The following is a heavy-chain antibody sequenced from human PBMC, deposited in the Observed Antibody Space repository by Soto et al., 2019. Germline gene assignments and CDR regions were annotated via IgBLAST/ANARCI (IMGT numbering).Heavy chain of an antibody. J-gene: IGHJ4*02. Sequence: GESLKISCKGFGYRFTSYWIGWVRQMPGRGLEWMGIFYPGDSDTRYSPSFQGQVTISVAKSISTAYLQWSSLKASDTAIYYCAISSVAAAGFDYWGRGTLVTVSS. CDR3: AISSVAAAGFDY. CDR1: GYRFTSYW. V-gene: IGHV5-51*01. CDR2: FYPGDSDT. D-gene: IGHD6-13*01.